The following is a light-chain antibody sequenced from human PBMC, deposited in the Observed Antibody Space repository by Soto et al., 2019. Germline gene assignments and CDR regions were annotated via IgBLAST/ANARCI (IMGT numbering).Light chain of an antibody. CDR2: DVS. CDR1: SSDVGAYSY. CDR3: TTSASTYIFFHV. J-gene: IGLJ1*01. Sequence: SVLKKPSSASGSPEQSVTFSCTGTSSDVGAYSYVSWYQQLPGKAHELIIYDVSQRPSGVPDRFSGSKSRNTASLTVPGLQAEDYFVYYCTTSASTYIFFHVFVPVTKDNDL. V-gene: IGLV2-8*01.